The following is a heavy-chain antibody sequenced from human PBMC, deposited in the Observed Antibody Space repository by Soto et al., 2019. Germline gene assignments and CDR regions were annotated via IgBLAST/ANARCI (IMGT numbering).Heavy chain of an antibody. J-gene: IGHJ6*02. CDR1: GGSISSSNW. Sequence: SETLSLTCAVSGGSISSSNWWSWVRQPPGKGLEWIGEIYHSGSTNYNPSLKSRVTISVDKSKNQFSLKLSSVTAADTAVYYCATGRRIAYYYGSGSYGMDVWGQGTTVTVSS. CDR3: ATGRRIAYYYGSGSYGMDV. D-gene: IGHD3-10*01. CDR2: IYHSGST. V-gene: IGHV4-4*02.